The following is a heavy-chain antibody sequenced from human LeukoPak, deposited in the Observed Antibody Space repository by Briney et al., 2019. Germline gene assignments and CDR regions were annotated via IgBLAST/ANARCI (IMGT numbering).Heavy chain of an antibody. D-gene: IGHD3-22*01. CDR1: GGSISSYY. J-gene: IGHJ4*02. Sequence: SETLSHTCTVSGGSISSYYWSWIRQPPGKGLEWIGYIYYSGSTNYNPSLKSRVTISVDTSKNQFSLKLSSVTAADTAVYYCARQAPLYYYDSSGYPYLDWGQGTLVTVSS. V-gene: IGHV4-59*08. CDR3: ARQAPLYYYDSSGYPYLD. CDR2: IYYSGST.